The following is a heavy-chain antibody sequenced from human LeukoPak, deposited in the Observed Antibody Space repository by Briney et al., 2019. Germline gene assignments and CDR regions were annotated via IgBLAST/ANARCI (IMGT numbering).Heavy chain of an antibody. CDR3: AKGEMSEVPAANLDY. J-gene: IGHJ4*02. CDR1: GYTFTSYY. D-gene: IGHD2-2*01. CDR2: INPSGGST. Sequence: ASVKVSCKASGYTFTSYYMHWVRQAPGQGLEWMGIINPSGGSTSYAQKFQGRVTMTRDMSTSTVYMELSSLRSEDTAVYYCAKGEMSEVPAANLDYWGQGTLVTVYS. V-gene: IGHV1-46*01.